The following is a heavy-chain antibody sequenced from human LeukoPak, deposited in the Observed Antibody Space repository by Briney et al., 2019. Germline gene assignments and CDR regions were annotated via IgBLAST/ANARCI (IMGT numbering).Heavy chain of an antibody. CDR2: INPNSGGT. CDR3: VTGGQFPYYDSPFPFDY. CDR1: GYTFTGYY. V-gene: IGHV1-2*02. Sequence: ASVKVSCKASGYTFTGYYMHWVRQAPGQGLEWMGWINPNSGGTNYAQKFQGRVTMTRDTSISTAYMELSSLRSEDTAVYYCVTGGQFPYYDSPFPFDYWGQGTLVTVSS. D-gene: IGHD3-22*01. J-gene: IGHJ4*02.